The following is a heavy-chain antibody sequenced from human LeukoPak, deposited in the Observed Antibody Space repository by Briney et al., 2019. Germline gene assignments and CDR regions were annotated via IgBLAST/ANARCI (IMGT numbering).Heavy chain of an antibody. Sequence: SETLSLTCTVSGGSVNSGSYYWTWIRQPPGKGLEWIGYIYYSGSTNYSPSLKSRITISVDTSDNQFSLKLSSVTAAGTAVYYCARMDYYDSSGYYSSRAFDIWGQGTMVTVSS. J-gene: IGHJ3*02. CDR3: ARMDYYDSSGYYSSRAFDI. V-gene: IGHV4-61*01. CDR1: GGSVNSGSYY. CDR2: IYYSGST. D-gene: IGHD3-22*01.